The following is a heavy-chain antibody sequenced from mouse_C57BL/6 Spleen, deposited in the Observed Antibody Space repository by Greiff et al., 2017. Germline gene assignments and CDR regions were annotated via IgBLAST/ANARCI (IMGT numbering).Heavy chain of an antibody. CDR1: GFTFSDYG. D-gene: IGHD2-5*01. CDR2: ISSGSSTI. Sequence: EVMLVESGGGLVKPGGSLKLSCAASGFTFSDYGMSWVRQAPEKGLEWVAYISSGSSTIYYADTVKGRFTISRDNAKNTLFLQMTSLRSEDTAMYYCARRESNNARDYWGQGTSVTGSS. J-gene: IGHJ4*01. V-gene: IGHV5-17*01. CDR3: ARRESNNARDY.